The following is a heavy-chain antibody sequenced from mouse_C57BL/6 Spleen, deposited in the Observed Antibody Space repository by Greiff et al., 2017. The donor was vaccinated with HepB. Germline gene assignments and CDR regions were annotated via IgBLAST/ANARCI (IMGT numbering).Heavy chain of an antibody. CDR1: GFTFSDYG. CDR3: ARGYYDYEAWFAY. D-gene: IGHD2-4*01. V-gene: IGHV5-17*01. CDR2: IRSGSSTI. J-gene: IGHJ3*01. Sequence: EVKLMESGGGLVKPGGSLKLSCAASGFTFSDYGMHWVRQAPEKGLEWVAYIRSGSSTIYYADTVKGRFTISRDNAKKTLFLQMTSLRSEDTAMYYCARGYYDYEAWFAYWGQGTLVTVSA.